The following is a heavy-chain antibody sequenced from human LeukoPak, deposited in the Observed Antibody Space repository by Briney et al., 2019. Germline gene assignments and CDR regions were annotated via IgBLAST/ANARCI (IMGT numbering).Heavy chain of an antibody. CDR2: INHSGST. V-gene: IGHV4-34*01. CDR1: GGSFSGYY. CDR3: ARGTGYCGSTSCEEYFQH. D-gene: IGHD2-2*01. J-gene: IGHJ1*01. Sequence: ASETLSLTCAVYGGSFSGYYWSWIRQPPGKGLEWIGEINHSGSTNYNPSLKSRVTMSVDTSKNQFSLRLSSVTAADTAVYYCARGTGYCGSTSCEEYFQHWGQGTLVTVSS.